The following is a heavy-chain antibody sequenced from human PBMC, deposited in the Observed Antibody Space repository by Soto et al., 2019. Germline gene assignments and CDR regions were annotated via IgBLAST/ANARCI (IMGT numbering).Heavy chain of an antibody. CDR3: ARIKWGLDHYSGMDF. CDR2: INPKTAAT. J-gene: IGHJ6*02. CDR1: GYTFSDYF. D-gene: IGHD4-4*01. Sequence: ASVKVSCKASGYTFSDYFIQWLRQAPGQGLEWVAWINPKTAATNYAKKFQGWATVTRDTSFSTAYLELTRLRPDDTGIYYCARIKWGLDHYSGMDFCGQGTSVTVSS. V-gene: IGHV1-2*04.